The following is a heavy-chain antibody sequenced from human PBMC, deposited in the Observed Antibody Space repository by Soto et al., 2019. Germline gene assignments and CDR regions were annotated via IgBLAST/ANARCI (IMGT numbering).Heavy chain of an antibody. CDR2: ISTYDDKT. CDR3: ARDLGYCNSSGCFRNWFDP. D-gene: IGHD2-15*01. J-gene: IGHJ5*02. CDR1: GYSFRTHG. Sequence: QVQLVQSGAEVKTPGASVKVSCRASGYSFRTHGISWVRQAPGQGLEWMGWISTYDDKTNFPQKFQGRITMTTDTSTSTAYMELRSLRSDATAVYCCARDLGYCNSSGCFRNWFDPWGQGTLVTVSS. V-gene: IGHV1-18*01.